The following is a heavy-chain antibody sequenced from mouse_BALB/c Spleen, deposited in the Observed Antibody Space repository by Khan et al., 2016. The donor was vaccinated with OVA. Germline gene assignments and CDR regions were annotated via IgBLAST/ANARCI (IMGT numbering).Heavy chain of an antibody. CDR1: GFSLSRYN. J-gene: IGHJ4*01. CDR2: IWGGGGT. D-gene: IGHD2-14*01. V-gene: IGHV2-6-4*01. Sequence: VQLQESGPGLVAPSQSLSITCTVSGFSLSRYNIHWVRQPPGKGLEWLGMIWGGGGTDYNSTLKSRLNIRKDNSKSQVLLQMNSLQTDDTAIYYCARAYYRYDGYYAIDYWGQGTSVTVSS. CDR3: ARAYYRYDGYYAIDY.